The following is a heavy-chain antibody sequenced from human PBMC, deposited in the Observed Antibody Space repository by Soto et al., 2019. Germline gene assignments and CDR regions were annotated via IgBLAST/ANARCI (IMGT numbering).Heavy chain of an antibody. CDR3: ARQVPAAIRLGWFDP. V-gene: IGHV4-39*01. D-gene: IGHD2-2*02. Sequence: SETLSLTCTVSGGSVSRSTYYWGWIRQPPGKGLEWIGSIYYSGSTYYRPSLKSRVTISVDTSKNQFSLKLSSVTAADTAVYYCARQVPAAIRLGWFDPWGQGTLVTVSS. CDR2: IYYSGST. CDR1: GGSVSRSTYY. J-gene: IGHJ5*02.